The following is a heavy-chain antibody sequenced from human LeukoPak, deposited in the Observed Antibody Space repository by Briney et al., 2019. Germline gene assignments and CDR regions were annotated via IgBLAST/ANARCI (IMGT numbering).Heavy chain of an antibody. V-gene: IGHV3-23*01. CDR2: ITASGGST. D-gene: IGHD1-26*01. Sequence: GGSLRLSCAASGFTFSSYAMSWVRQAPGKALEWVSAITASGGSTYYADSVKGRFTISRDNSKNTLYLQMNSLRAEDTAVYYCAKDLILEWELPDFDYWGQGTLVTVSS. J-gene: IGHJ4*02. CDR3: AKDLILEWELPDFDY. CDR1: GFTFSSYA.